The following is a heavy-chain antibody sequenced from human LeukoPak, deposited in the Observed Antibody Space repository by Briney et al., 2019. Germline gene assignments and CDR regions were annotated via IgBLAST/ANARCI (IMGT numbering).Heavy chain of an antibody. V-gene: IGHV4-30-4*01. CDR2: IYFTGSI. CDR3: ARVNVAYGVHRGLLGHALDI. D-gene: IGHD4-17*01. CDR1: GGSVSSADYY. J-gene: IGHJ3*02. Sequence: SETLSLTCTVSGGSVSSADYYWSWIRQPPGKGLEWIGYIYFTGSISHNPSLRGRITISLDTSKNQFSLKLNSVTAADTAVFYCARVNVAYGVHRGLLGHALDIWGPGAMVTVSS.